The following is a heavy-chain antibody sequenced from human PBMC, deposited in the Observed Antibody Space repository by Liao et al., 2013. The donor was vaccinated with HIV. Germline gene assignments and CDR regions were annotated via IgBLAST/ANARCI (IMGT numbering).Heavy chain of an antibody. CDR1: GGSFSGYY. J-gene: IGHJ4*02. V-gene: IGHV4-34*01. CDR3: ARAIWSSGWPNDY. Sequence: QLQLQESGPGLVRPSETLSLTCAVYGGSFSGYYWTWIRQPPGKGLEWIGEINHSGSTNYNPSLKSRVTISVDTSKNQFSLKLSSVTAADTAVYYCARAIWSSGWPNDYWGQGTLVTVSS. CDR2: INHSGST. D-gene: IGHD6-19*01.